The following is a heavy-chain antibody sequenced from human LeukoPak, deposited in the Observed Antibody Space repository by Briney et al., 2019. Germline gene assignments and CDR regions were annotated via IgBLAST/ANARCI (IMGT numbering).Heavy chain of an antibody. CDR3: AGDSLSPPQGDS. Sequence: GGSLRLSCAASGFTFSSYGIHWVRQAPGKGLEWVAVIYRDGDTYYPESVKGRFTISRDNSKNTLYLQMSSLRAEDMAIYYCAGDSLSPPQGDSWGQGTLVTVSS. J-gene: IGHJ4*02. CDR2: IYRDGDT. D-gene: IGHD2/OR15-2a*01. V-gene: IGHV3-33*08. CDR1: GFTFSSYG.